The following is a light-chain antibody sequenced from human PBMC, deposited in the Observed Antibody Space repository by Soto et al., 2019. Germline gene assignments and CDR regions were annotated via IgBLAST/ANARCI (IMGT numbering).Light chain of an antibody. CDR1: SSDVGGYNY. CDR2: EVT. CDR3: SSYTSRSTWV. V-gene: IGLV2-14*01. Sequence: QSALTQPASVSGSPGQSTTIPCTGTSSDVGGYNYVSWYQQHPGQAPKLMIYEVTNWPSGVSNRFSGSKSGNTASLTISGLQAEDEADYYCSSYTSRSTWVFGGGTKLTVL. J-gene: IGLJ3*02.